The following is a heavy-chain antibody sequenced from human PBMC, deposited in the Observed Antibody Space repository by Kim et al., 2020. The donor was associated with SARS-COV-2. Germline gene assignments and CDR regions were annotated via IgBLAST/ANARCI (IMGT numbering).Heavy chain of an antibody. D-gene: IGHD6-13*01. CDR2: MNPNSGNT. CDR3: ARVSPSSSWYNYYYYGMDV. Sequence: ASVKVSCKASGYTFTSYDINWVRQATGQGLEWMGWMNPNSGNTGYAQKFQGRVTMTRNTSISTAYMELSSLRSEDTAVYYCARVSPSSSWYNYYYYGMDVWGQGTTVTVSS. J-gene: IGHJ6*02. V-gene: IGHV1-8*01. CDR1: GYTFTSYD.